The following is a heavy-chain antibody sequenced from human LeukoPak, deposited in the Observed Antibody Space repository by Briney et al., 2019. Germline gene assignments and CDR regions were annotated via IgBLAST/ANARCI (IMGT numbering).Heavy chain of an antibody. D-gene: IGHD4-11*01. CDR1: GFTFSSYG. Sequence: GGSLRLSCAASGFTFSSYGMHWVRQAPGKGLEWVAVISYDGSNKYYADSVKDRFTISRDNSKNTLYLQMNSLRAEDTAVYYCAKDRRTTVTTSYFDYWGQGTLVTVSS. CDR2: ISYDGSNK. J-gene: IGHJ4*02. CDR3: AKDRRTTVTTSYFDY. V-gene: IGHV3-30*18.